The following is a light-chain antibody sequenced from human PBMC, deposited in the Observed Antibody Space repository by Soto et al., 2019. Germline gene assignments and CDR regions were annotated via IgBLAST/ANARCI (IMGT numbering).Light chain of an antibody. Sequence: DIVMTQSPLSLPVTPGEPASISCRSSQSLLHSNGYNYLDWYLQKPGQSPQLLIYLGSNRASGVPDRFSGSGSGTEFTLTISSLQPDDFATYYCQQYNSYTWTFGQGTKVDI. J-gene: IGKJ1*01. CDR2: LGS. CDR3: QQYNSYTWT. V-gene: IGKV2-28*01. CDR1: QSLLHSNGYNY.